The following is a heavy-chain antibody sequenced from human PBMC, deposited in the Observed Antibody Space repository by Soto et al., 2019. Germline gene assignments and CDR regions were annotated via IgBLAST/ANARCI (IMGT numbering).Heavy chain of an antibody. Sequence: ASVNGSCKTSVYTITIYAVHWVRQAPGQRLEWMGWINAGNGNTKYSQKFQGRVTITRDTSASTAYMELSSLRSEDTAVYYCARGPGGPDGPGDYWGQGTLVTVSS. CDR2: INAGNGNT. V-gene: IGHV1-3*01. D-gene: IGHD2-15*01. CDR3: ARGPGGPDGPGDY. CDR1: VYTITIYA. J-gene: IGHJ4*02.